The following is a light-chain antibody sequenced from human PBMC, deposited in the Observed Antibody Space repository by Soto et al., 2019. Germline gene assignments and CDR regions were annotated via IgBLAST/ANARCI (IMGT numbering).Light chain of an antibody. J-gene: IGLJ1*01. Sequence: QSALTQPASVSRSPGQSITISCTGTSSDVGGYNYVSWYQHHPGKAPKLMIFDVSNRPSGVSNRFSGSKSGNTASLTISGLQPEDKADYYCSSNTTSNTRQIVFGTGTKVTVL. CDR1: SSDVGGYNY. CDR3: SSNTTSNTRQIV. CDR2: DVS. V-gene: IGLV2-14*03.